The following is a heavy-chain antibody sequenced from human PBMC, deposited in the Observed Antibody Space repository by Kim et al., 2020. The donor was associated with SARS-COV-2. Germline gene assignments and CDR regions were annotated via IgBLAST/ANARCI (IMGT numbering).Heavy chain of an antibody. V-gene: IGHV4-31*03. Sequence: SETLSLTCTVSGGSISSGGYYWSWIRQHPGKGLEWIGYIYYSGSTYYNPSLKSRVTISVDTSKNQFSLKLSSVTAADTAVYYCARDNAAAAGTRAFDIWGQGTMVTVSS. CDR2: IYYSGST. J-gene: IGHJ3*02. D-gene: IGHD6-13*01. CDR3: ARDNAAAAGTRAFDI. CDR1: GGSISSGGYY.